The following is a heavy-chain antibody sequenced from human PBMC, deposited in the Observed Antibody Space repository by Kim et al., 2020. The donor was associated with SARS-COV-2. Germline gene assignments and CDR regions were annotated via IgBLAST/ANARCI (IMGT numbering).Heavy chain of an antibody. J-gene: IGHJ4*02. CDR3: ARESDSSGYYNTYFDY. CDR1: GYTFTSYY. V-gene: IGHV1-46*01. D-gene: IGHD3-22*01. Sequence: ASVKVSCKASGYTFTSYYMHWVRQAPGQGLEWMGIINPSGGSTSYAQKFQGRVTMTRDTSTSTVYMELSSLRSEDTAVYYCARESDSSGYYNTYFDYWGQGTLVTVSS. CDR2: INPSGGST.